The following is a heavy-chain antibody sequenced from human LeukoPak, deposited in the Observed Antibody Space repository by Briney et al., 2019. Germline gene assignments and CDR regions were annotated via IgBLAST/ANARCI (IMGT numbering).Heavy chain of an antibody. V-gene: IGHV1-69*04. CDR2: LLPILHIS. CDR1: GGTLTMYA. J-gene: IGHJ6*02. Sequence: GASVKVSCKASGGTLTMYAINWVRQAPGQGLEWMGRLLPILHISTFAPKFHGRVTFTADKSTSTSYMELSSLRSDDTAVYYCAIAHTATDGMDVWGQGTTVTVSS. D-gene: IGHD5-12*01. CDR3: AIAHTATDGMDV.